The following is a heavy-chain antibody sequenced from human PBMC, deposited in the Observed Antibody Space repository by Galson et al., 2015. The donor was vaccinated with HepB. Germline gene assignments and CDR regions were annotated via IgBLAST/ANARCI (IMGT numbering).Heavy chain of an antibody. J-gene: IGHJ6*03. CDR3: ARGVYYDFWSGYASPGDYMDV. CDR1: GFTFSSYG. CDR2: IWYDGSNK. Sequence: SLRLSCAASGFTFSSYGMHWVRQAPGKGLEWVAVIWYDGSNKYYADSVKGRFTISRDNSKNTLYLQMNSLRAEDTAVYYCARGVYYDFWSGYASPGDYMDVWGKGTTVTVSS. D-gene: IGHD3-3*01. V-gene: IGHV3-33*01.